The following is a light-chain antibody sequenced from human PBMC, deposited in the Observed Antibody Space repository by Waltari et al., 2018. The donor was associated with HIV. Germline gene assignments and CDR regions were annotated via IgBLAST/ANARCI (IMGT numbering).Light chain of an antibody. CDR2: EVS. Sequence: QSALTQPASVSGSPGQSITISCTGSSGDIGSFNYVSWYQQHPGKVPKLMIYEVSNRPSGISNRFSGSKSGNTASRTISGLQAEDEADYYCSSYTSSSTLFGGGTKLTVL. J-gene: IGLJ2*01. CDR3: SSYTSSSTL. V-gene: IGLV2-14*01. CDR1: SGDIGSFNY.